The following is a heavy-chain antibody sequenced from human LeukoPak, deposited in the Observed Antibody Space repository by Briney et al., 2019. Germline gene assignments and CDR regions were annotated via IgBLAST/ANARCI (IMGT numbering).Heavy chain of an antibody. Sequence: GGSLRLSCAASGFRFITYSMNWVRQAPGKGLEWISYISHSGGAEHYTDSVKGRFTISIDNAKNALYLQMNSLRAEDTAVYFCARDYVCAFDYWSQGTLVTVSS. V-gene: IGHV3-48*01. J-gene: IGHJ4*02. CDR1: GFRFITYS. CDR2: ISHSGGAE. D-gene: IGHD3-10*02. CDR3: ARDYVCAFDY.